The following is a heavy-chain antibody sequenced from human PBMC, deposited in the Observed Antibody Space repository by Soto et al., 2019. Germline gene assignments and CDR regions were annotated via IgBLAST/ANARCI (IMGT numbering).Heavy chain of an antibody. CDR2: ISSSSSYI. CDR3: ARDMSYDFWSAEFGYGMHV. CDR1: GFTFSTYR. Sequence: GGSLRLSCAASGFTFSTYRMNWVRQAPGKGLEWVSSISSSSSYIYYADSVKGRFTISRDNAKNSLYLQMNSLRAEDTAVYYCARDMSYDFWSAEFGYGMHVWGQRTTVTVSS. D-gene: IGHD3-3*01. V-gene: IGHV3-21*01. J-gene: IGHJ6*02.